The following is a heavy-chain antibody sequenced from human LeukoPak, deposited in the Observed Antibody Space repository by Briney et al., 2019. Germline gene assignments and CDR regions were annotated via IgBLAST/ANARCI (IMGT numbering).Heavy chain of an antibody. V-gene: IGHV3-23*01. J-gene: IGHJ4*02. CDR3: AKDIAGMGATSDY. CDR1: GFTFSSYA. D-gene: IGHD1-26*01. Sequence: GGSLRLSCAASGFTFSSYAMSWVRQAPGRGLEWVSAISGSGGSTYYADSVKGRFTISRDNSKNTLYLQMNSLRAEDTAVYYCAKDIAGMGATSDYWGQGTLVTVSS. CDR2: ISGSGGST.